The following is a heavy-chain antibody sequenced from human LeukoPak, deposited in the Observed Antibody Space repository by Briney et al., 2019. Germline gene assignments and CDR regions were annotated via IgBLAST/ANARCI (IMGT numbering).Heavy chain of an antibody. D-gene: IGHD2-21*02. CDR1: GFTFSSYA. Sequence: QPGGSLRLSCAASGFTFSSYAMSWVRQTPEKGLEWVSTISAGGGSTYYADSVKGLFSISRDNSKNTLYLQMNSLRADDTALYHCARTLRGGDWYFDYWGQGTLVTVSS. J-gene: IGHJ4*02. CDR3: ARTLRGGDWYFDY. CDR2: ISAGGGST. V-gene: IGHV3-23*01.